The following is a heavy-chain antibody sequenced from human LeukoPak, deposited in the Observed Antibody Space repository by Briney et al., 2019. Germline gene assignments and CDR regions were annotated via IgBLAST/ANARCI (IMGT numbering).Heavy chain of an antibody. V-gene: IGHV1-69*04. CDR2: IIPILGIA. CDR1: GGTFSSYA. J-gene: IGHJ4*02. CDR3: ARENFGGGSRNLIDY. D-gene: IGHD2-15*01. Sequence: SAKVSCKASGGTFSSYAISWVRQAPGQGLEWMGRIIPILGIANYAQKFQGRVTITADRSTSTAYMELSSLRSEDTAVYYCARENFGGGSRNLIDYWGQGTLVTVSS.